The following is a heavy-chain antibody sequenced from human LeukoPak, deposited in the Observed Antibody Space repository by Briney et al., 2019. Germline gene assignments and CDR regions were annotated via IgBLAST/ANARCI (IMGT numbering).Heavy chain of an antibody. V-gene: IGHV3-13*01. CDR2: IRTASDT. D-gene: IGHD1-1*01. Sequence: GGSLRLSCAASGFTFSSFDMHWVRQPTGQGLEWVSTIRTASDTYYPGSVEGRFTLSRDNAKNSLYLQMNSLTAGDTAVYYCARGPPRGKYYYMDVWGKGTTVTVSS. CDR1: GFTFSSFD. CDR3: ARGPPRGKYYYMDV. J-gene: IGHJ6*03.